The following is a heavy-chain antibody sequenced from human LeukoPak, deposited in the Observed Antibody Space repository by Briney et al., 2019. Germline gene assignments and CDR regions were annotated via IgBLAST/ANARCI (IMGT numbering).Heavy chain of an antibody. Sequence: PSETLSLTCTVSGASVSSFIHYWSWVRQPPGKGPEWIGNIYYSGSTNFSPSLKSRVSISVDTSKNQFSLKLSSVTAADTAAYFCARGREVTRDFDYWGQGTLVSVSS. J-gene: IGHJ4*02. CDR3: ARGREVTRDFDY. CDR1: GASVSSFIHY. CDR2: IYYSGST. V-gene: IGHV4-61*01. D-gene: IGHD4-23*01.